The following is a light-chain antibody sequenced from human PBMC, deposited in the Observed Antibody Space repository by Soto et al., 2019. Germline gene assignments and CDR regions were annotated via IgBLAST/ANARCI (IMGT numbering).Light chain of an antibody. CDR2: YDD. CDR1: SSNVGNNA. V-gene: IGLV1-36*01. CDR3: AVWDDSLNGVV. J-gene: IGLJ2*01. Sequence: QSVLTQPPSVSEAPRQRVTISCSGSSSNVGNNAVNWYQQLPGKAPKLLIYYDDLLPSGVSDRFSGSKSGTSASLAINGLQSEDEADYYCAVWDDSLNGVVFGGGTKLTVL.